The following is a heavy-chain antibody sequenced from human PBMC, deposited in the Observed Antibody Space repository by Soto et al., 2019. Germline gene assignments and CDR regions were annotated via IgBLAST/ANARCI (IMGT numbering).Heavy chain of an antibody. CDR1: GGSISSYY. V-gene: IGHV4-59*01. D-gene: IGHD3-10*01. CDR3: ARARGVYYYGSGSYYMGPHYYYMDV. J-gene: IGHJ6*03. Sequence: PSETLSLTCTVSGGSISSYYWSWIRQPPGKGLEWIGYIYYSGSTNYNPSLKSRVTISVDTSKNQFSLKLSSVTAADTAVYYCARARGVYYYGSGSYYMGPHYYYMDVWGKGTTVTVSS. CDR2: IYYSGST.